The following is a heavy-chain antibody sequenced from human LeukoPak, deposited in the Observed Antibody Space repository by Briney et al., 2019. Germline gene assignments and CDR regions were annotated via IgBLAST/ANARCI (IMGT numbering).Heavy chain of an antibody. CDR2: IYSGGST. D-gene: IGHD2-15*01. Sequence: PGGSLRLSCAASGFTVSSNYMSWVRQAPGKGLEWVSVIYSGGSTYYADSVKGRFTISRDNSKNTLYLQMNSLRAEDTAVYYCARAKCSGGSCYSPLHAFDIWGQGTMVTVSS. CDR1: GFTVSSNY. V-gene: IGHV3-66*01. J-gene: IGHJ3*02. CDR3: ARAKCSGGSCYSPLHAFDI.